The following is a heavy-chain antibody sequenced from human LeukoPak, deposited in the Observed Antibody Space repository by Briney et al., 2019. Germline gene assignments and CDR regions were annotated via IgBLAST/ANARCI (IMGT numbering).Heavy chain of an antibody. CDR3: ARGRMAVAGSYEY. V-gene: IGHV3-48*04. D-gene: IGHD6-19*01. CDR2: ISSSGTTI. J-gene: IGHJ4*02. Sequence: GESLRLSCAASGFTFSSYSLNWVRQAPGKGLQWVSDISSSGTTIYYADPVKGRFTISRDNAKNSLYLEMNSLRAEDTAVYYCARGRMAVAGSYEYWGQGTLVTVSS. CDR1: GFTFSSYS.